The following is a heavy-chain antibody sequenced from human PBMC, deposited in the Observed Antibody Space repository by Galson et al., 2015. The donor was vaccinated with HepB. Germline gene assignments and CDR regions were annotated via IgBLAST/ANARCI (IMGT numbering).Heavy chain of an antibody. CDR3: ARDPGWGYCSSTSCPPRYWFDP. D-gene: IGHD2-2*01. J-gene: IGHJ5*02. Sequence: SVKVSCKASGYTFTSYYMHWVRQAPGQGLEWMGIINPSGGSTSYAQKFQGRVTMTRDTSTSTVYMELSSLRSEDTAVYYCARDPGWGYCSSTSCPPRYWFDPWGQGTLVTVSS. CDR2: INPSGGST. CDR1: GYTFTSYY. V-gene: IGHV1-46*01.